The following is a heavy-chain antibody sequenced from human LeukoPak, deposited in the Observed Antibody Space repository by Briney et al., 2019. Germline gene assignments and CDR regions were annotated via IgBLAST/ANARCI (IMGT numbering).Heavy chain of an antibody. CDR3: ARAYGSGSSETYLKSSPFY. CDR2: INPSGGST. J-gene: IGHJ4*02. V-gene: IGHV1-46*01. D-gene: IGHD3-10*01. Sequence: ASVKASCKASGYTFTSYYMHWVRQAPGQGLEWMGIINPSGGSTSYAQKFQGRVTMTRDTSTSTVYMELSSLRSEDTAVYYCARAYGSGSSETYLKSSPFYWGQGTLVTVSS. CDR1: GYTFTSYY.